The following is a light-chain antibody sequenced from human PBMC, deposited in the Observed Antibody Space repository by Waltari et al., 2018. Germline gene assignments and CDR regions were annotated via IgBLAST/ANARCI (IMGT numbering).Light chain of an antibody. CDR1: SSNIGTHY. V-gene: IGLV1-51*01. Sequence: QSVLTQPPSVSAAPGQKVTISCSGSSSNIGTHYVSWYQQLPETAPQLLIYDNNPRPSGIPDRLSGSKAGTSATLGITGLQTGDEADYYCGTWDSSLSAGGVFGGGTKLTVL. J-gene: IGLJ3*02. CDR2: DNN. CDR3: GTWDSSLSAGGV.